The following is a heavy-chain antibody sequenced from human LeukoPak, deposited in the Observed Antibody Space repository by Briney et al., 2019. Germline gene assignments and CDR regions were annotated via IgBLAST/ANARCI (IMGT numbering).Heavy chain of an antibody. D-gene: IGHD4-11*01. V-gene: IGHV1-69*05. CDR1: GGTFSSYA. CDR3: ARAVTTVIDYYYYMDV. J-gene: IGHJ6*03. CDR2: IIPIFGTA. Sequence: ASVKVSCKASGGTFSSYAISWVRQAPAQGLEWMGGIIPIFGTANYAQKFQGRVTITTDESTSTAYMELSSLRSEDTAVYYCARAVTTVIDYYYYMDVWGKGTTVTVSS.